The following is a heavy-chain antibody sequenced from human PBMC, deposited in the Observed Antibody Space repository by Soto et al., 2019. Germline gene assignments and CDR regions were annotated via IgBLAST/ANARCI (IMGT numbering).Heavy chain of an antibody. CDR2: TYFTGTT. J-gene: IGHJ5*02. CDR1: GVSIRSHY. Sequence: LSLTCSVSGVSIRSHYWTWIRQSPGKGLEWIGYTYFTGTTNYNPSLKSRVSISVDTSKNQMSLKLSSMTGADTAVYYCARGDGYYDFWSGYFDPWGQGTLVTVSS. V-gene: IGHV4-59*11. CDR3: ARGDGYYDFWSGYFDP. D-gene: IGHD3-3*01.